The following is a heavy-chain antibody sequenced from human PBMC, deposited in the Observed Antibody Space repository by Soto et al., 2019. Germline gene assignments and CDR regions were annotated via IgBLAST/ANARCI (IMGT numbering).Heavy chain of an antibody. J-gene: IGHJ4*02. CDR3: ARDGYSYGYGDY. Sequence: PSETLSLTCAVYGGSFSGYYWGWIRQPPGKGLEWIGEINHSGSTNYNPSLKSRVTISVDTSKNQFSLKLSSVTAADTAVYYCARDGYSYGYGDYWGQGTLVTVSS. CDR2: INHSGST. CDR1: GGSFSGYY. D-gene: IGHD5-18*01. V-gene: IGHV4-34*01.